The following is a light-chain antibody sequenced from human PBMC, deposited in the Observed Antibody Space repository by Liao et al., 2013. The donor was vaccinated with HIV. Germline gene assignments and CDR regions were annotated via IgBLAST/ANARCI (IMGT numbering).Light chain of an antibody. J-gene: IGLJ3*02. Sequence: SYELTQPPSVSVAPGKTAGITCGGNNIGSKSVHWYQQKPGQAPVLVIYYDSARPSGIPERFSGSNSGNTATLTISGTQAMDEADYYCQAWDSSTGVFGGGTKLTVL. CDR1: NIGSKS. CDR2: YDS. V-gene: IGLV3-21*01. CDR3: QAWDSSTGV.